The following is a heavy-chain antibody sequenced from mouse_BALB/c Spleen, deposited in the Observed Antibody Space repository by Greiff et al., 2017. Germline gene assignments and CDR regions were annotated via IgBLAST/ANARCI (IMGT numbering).Heavy chain of an antibody. CDR1: GYTFSSYW. CDR2: ILPGSGST. Sequence: QVQLQQSGAELMKPGASVKISCKATGYTFSSYWIEWVKQRPGHGLEWIGEILPGSGSTNYNEKFKGKATFTADTSSNTAYMQLSSLTSEDSAVYYCARRELGRIDAMDYWGQGTSVTVSS. CDR3: ARRELGRIDAMDY. V-gene: IGHV1-9*01. D-gene: IGHD4-1*01. J-gene: IGHJ4*01.